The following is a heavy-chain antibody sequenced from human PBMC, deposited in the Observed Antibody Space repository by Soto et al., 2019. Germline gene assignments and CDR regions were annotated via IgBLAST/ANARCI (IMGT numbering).Heavy chain of an antibody. CDR1: GYTFTGYY. J-gene: IGHJ6*02. D-gene: IGHD3-10*01. V-gene: IGHV1-2*02. Sequence: ASVKVSCKASGYTFTGYYMHWVRQAPGQGLEWMGGINPNSGGTNYAQKFQGRGTMTRDTSVSTAYMELSRLRSDDTAVYYCARNIGHYYYYYGMDVWGQGTTVTVSS. CDR3: ARNIGHYYYYYGMDV. CDR2: INPNSGGT.